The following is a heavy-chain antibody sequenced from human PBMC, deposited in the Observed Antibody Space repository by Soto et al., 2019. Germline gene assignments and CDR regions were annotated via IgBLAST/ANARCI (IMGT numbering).Heavy chain of an antibody. J-gene: IGHJ6*02. Sequence: EVQLLESGGGLVQPGGSLRLSCAASGFTFSSYAMSWVRQAPGKGLEWVSLISGSGASTYYADSVKGRFTISRDNSKNTRYLQMNTLRAEDTAVFYCAKDVGAAAGDYGMDVWGQGTTVTVSS. D-gene: IGHD6-13*01. V-gene: IGHV3-23*01. CDR3: AKDVGAAAGDYGMDV. CDR1: GFTFSSYA. CDR2: ISGSGAST.